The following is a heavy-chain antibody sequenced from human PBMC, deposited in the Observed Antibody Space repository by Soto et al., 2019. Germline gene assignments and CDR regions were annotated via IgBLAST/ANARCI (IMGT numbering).Heavy chain of an antibody. D-gene: IGHD6-19*01. CDR2: ISYDGTDK. V-gene: IGHV3-30*18. J-gene: IGHJ5*02. Sequence: QVHLVESGGGVVQPGRSLTISCVGSGFPFSTYGMHWVRQAPAKGLEWVALISYDGTDKYYADSVKGRFSISRDNSKQTLSLQMDSLRPEDTAVYYCAKDFGAWSDSWGQGTLVNVSS. CDR1: GFPFSTYG. CDR3: AKDFGAWSDS.